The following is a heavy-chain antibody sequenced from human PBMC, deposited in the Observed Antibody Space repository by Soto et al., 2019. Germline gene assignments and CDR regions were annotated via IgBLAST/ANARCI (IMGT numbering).Heavy chain of an antibody. CDR3: ANSNLGSYAWLDP. CDR1: GFTFSTYA. CDR2: ISGSGDNT. V-gene: IGHV3-23*01. J-gene: IGHJ5*02. D-gene: IGHD3-16*01. Sequence: EVQLLESGGGLVQPGGSLRLSCVASGFTFSTYAMTWVRHTPGKGLEWVSGISGSGDNTYYADSVKGLFTISRDNSKNTLFLQMNSLRAEDTAVYYCANSNLGSYAWLDPWGQGTLVTVSS.